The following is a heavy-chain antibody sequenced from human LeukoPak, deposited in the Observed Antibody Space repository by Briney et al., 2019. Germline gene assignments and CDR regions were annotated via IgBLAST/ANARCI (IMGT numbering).Heavy chain of an antibody. CDR2: ISYDGSNK. D-gene: IGHD2-2*02. Sequence: PGGSLRLSCAVSGFTFSNYAMHWVRQAPGKGLEWVAVISYDGSNKYYADSVKGRFTISRDNSKTTLYLQMNSLRVEDTAVYYCARDQLDIVVVPAAIPVGYWGQGTLVTVSS. V-gene: IGHV3-30*04. CDR3: ARDQLDIVVVPAAIPVGY. J-gene: IGHJ4*02. CDR1: GFTFSNYA.